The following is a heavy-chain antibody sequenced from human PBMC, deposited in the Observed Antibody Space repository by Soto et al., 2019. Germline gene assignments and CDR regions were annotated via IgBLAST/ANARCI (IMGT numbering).Heavy chain of an antibody. CDR2: IYYIGNT. Sequence: SETLSLTCSVSGGSISSSNYYWAWIRQPPGKGLEWIGSIYYIGNTYYNPSLKSRVTMSVDTSKNQFSLKVTSVTAADTAIYYCAREDRTNGYNYDYWGQGTLVTVSS. CDR3: AREDRTNGYNYDY. V-gene: IGHV4-39*01. CDR1: GGSISSSNYY. D-gene: IGHD1-1*01. J-gene: IGHJ4*02.